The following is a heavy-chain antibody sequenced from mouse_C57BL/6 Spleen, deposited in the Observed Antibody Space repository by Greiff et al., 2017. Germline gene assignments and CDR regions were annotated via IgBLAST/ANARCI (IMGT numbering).Heavy chain of an antibody. D-gene: IGHD1-1*01. CDR2: IYPGSGST. CDR1: GYTFTGYW. J-gene: IGHJ2*01. CDR3: ARKAHYYGSSYYFDY. Sequence: QVQLQQPGAELVKPGASVKMSCKASGYTFTGYWITWVKQRPGQGLGWIGDIYPGSGSTNYNEKFKSKATLTVDTSSSTAYMQLSSLTSEDSAVYYCARKAHYYGSSYYFDYWGQGTTLTVSS. V-gene: IGHV1-55*01.